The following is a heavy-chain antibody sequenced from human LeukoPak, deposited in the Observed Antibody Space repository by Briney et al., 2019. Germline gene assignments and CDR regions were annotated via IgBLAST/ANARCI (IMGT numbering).Heavy chain of an antibody. V-gene: IGHV6-1*01. CDR2: IYYRSTWYS. CDR3: ARGLMTTVATVGY. J-gene: IGHJ4*02. CDR1: GDSVSRKSAG. Sequence: SQTLSLTCAISGDSVSRKSAGWNWIRQSPSRGLEWLGRIYYRSTWYSDFLTSRITISPDTYKNQFSLKLSSVTAADTAVYYCARGLMTTVATVGYWGQGTLVTVSS. D-gene: IGHD4-17*01.